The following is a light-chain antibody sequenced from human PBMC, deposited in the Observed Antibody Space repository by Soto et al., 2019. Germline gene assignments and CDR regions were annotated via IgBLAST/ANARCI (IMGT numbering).Light chain of an antibody. Sequence: EIVMTQSPATLSVSPGERVTLSCRASESVSKNVAWYQQKPGQAPRLLIYHAITRATGIPARFSGSGSGTELTLPISSLQSELFAIYFCQQYNNWSLTFGGCTKVEI. CDR1: ESVSKN. V-gene: IGKV3-15*01. J-gene: IGKJ4*01. CDR3: QQYNNWSLT. CDR2: HAI.